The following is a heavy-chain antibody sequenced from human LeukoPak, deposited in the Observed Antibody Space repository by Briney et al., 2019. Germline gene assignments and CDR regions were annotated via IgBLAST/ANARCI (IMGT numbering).Heavy chain of an antibody. CDR2: INHSGST. D-gene: IGHD2-15*01. CDR1: GGSFSGYY. J-gene: IGHJ6*03. Sequence: SETLSLTCAVYGGSFSGYYWSWIRQPPGKGLEWIGEINHSGSTNYNPSLKSRVTISVDTSKNKFSLKLSSVTAADTAVYYCAREGGGRTGYYYYYYMDVWGKGTTVTVSS. CDR3: AREGGGRTGYYYYYYMDV. V-gene: IGHV4-34*01.